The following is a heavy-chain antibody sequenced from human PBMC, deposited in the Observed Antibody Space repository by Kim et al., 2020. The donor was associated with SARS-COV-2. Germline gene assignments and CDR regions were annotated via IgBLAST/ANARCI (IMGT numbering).Heavy chain of an antibody. D-gene: IGHD5-12*01. J-gene: IGHJ4*02. Sequence: SETLSLTCAVYGGSFSGYYWSWIRQPPGKGLEWIGEINHSGSTNYNPSLKSRVTTSVDTSKNQFSLKLSSVTAADTAVYYCASKPSGYDPFDYWGQGTLVTVSS. V-gene: IGHV4-34*01. CDR3: ASKPSGYDPFDY. CDR1: GGSFSGYY. CDR2: INHSGST.